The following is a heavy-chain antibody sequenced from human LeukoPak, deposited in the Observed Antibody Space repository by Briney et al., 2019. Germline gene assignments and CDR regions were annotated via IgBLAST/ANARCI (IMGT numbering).Heavy chain of an antibody. D-gene: IGHD6-13*01. CDR3: AREGAAGDHDAFDI. CDR2: INPNSGGT. CDR1: GYTFTGYY. Sequence: ASVTVSCKASGYTFTGYYMHWVRQAPGQGLEWMGWINPNSGGTNYAQKFQGRVTMTRDTSISTAYMELSRLRSDDTAVYYCAREGAAGDHDAFDIWGQGTMVTVSS. J-gene: IGHJ3*02. V-gene: IGHV1-2*02.